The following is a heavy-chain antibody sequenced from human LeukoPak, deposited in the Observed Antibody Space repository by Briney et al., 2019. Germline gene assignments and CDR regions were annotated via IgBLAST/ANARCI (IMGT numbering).Heavy chain of an antibody. Sequence: SQPRTLPCTVPGSPISSGDYYWNWIRQPPGKGLEWIGYIYCSGSTYYNPSLKSRGTISVDTSKNQFSLKVNSLTAADTAVYDCARDPIGTHFDYWGRGTLVTVSS. CDR3: ARDPIGTHFDY. CDR2: IYCSGST. V-gene: IGHV4-30-4*01. D-gene: IGHD1-7*01. CDR1: GSPISSGDYY. J-gene: IGHJ4*02.